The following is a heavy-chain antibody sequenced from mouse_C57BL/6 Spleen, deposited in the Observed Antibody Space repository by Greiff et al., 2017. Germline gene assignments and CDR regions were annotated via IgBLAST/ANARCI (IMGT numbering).Heavy chain of an antibody. CDR3: ARHERRGVYYDYEGYFDY. J-gene: IGHJ2*01. CDR2: FYPGSGSI. V-gene: IGHV1-62-2*01. CDR1: GYTFTEYT. Sequence: QVQLQQSGAELVKPGASVKLSCKASGYTFTEYTIHWVKQRSGQGLEWIGWFYPGSGSIKYNEKFKDKATLTADKSSSTVYMELSRVTSEDSAVYFCARHERRGVYYDYEGYFDYWGQGTTLTVSS. D-gene: IGHD2-4*01.